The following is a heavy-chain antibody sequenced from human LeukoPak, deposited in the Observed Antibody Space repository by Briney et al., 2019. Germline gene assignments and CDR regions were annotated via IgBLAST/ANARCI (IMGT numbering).Heavy chain of an antibody. V-gene: IGHV3-33*01. CDR2: IWYDGSNK. Sequence: GGSLRLSCAASGFTFSSYGMHWVRQAPGKGLEWVAVIWYDGSNKYYADSVKGRFTISRDNSKNTLYLQMNSLRAEDTAVYYCARNMPGERTFGYWGQGTLVTVSS. J-gene: IGHJ4*02. CDR3: ARNMPGERTFGY. D-gene: IGHD2-2*01. CDR1: GFTFSSYG.